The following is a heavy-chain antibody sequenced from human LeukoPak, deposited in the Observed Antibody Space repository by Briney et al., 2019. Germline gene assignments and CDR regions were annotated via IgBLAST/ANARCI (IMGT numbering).Heavy chain of an antibody. D-gene: IGHD5-18*01. CDR1: GYTFTSYG. V-gene: IGHV1-18*01. Sequence: ASVKVSCKASGYTFTSYGISWVRQAPGQGLEWMGWISAYNGNTNYAQKLQGRVTMTTDTSTSTAHMELRSLRSDDTAVYYCARDARIQLYWFDPWGQGTLVTVSS. J-gene: IGHJ5*02. CDR2: ISAYNGNT. CDR3: ARDARIQLYWFDP.